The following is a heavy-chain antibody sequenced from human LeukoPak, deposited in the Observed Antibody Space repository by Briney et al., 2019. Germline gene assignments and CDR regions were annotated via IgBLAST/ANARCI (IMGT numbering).Heavy chain of an antibody. J-gene: IGHJ5*02. CDR2: ISDNGGSI. V-gene: IGHV3-23*01. Sequence: GGSLRLSCTASGFTSGDYAMSWFRQAPGKGLEWVSAISDNGGSIFYADSVKGRFTISRDNSKNSLYLQMNSLRADDTAVYYCVKIAPDLPWGQGTLVTVS. CDR3: VKIAPDLP. D-gene: IGHD2-21*01. CDR1: GFTSGDYA.